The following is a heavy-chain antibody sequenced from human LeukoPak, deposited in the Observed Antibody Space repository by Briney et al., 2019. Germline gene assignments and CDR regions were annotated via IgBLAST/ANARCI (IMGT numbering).Heavy chain of an antibody. Sequence: GESLQISCKGSGYSFTSYWIGWVRQMPGKGLEWMGIIYPGDSDTRYSPSFQGQVTISADKSISTAYLQWSGLKASDTAMYYCARLGEGYYGSGSYYNPLYEYYYYYGMDVWGQGTTVTVSS. D-gene: IGHD3-10*01. CDR1: GYSFTSYW. J-gene: IGHJ6*02. V-gene: IGHV5-51*01. CDR3: ARLGEGYYGSGSYYNPLYEYYYYYGMDV. CDR2: IYPGDSDT.